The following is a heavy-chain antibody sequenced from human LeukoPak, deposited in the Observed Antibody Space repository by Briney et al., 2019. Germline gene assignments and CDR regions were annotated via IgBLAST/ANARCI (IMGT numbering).Heavy chain of an antibody. Sequence: GGSLRLSCAASGFTFSSYAVSWVRQAPGKGLEWVSAISGSGGSTYYADSVKGRFTISRDNSKNTLYLQMNSLRAEDTAVYYCAKEGHSSGWIPDDAFDIWGQGTMVTVSS. CDR3: AKEGHSSGWIPDDAFDI. V-gene: IGHV3-23*01. CDR1: GFTFSSYA. D-gene: IGHD6-19*01. J-gene: IGHJ3*02. CDR2: ISGSGGST.